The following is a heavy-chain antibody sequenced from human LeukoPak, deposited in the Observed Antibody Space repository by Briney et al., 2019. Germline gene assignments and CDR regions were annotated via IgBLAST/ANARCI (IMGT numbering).Heavy chain of an antibody. CDR1: GFTFSSYA. Sequence: GGSLRLSCAASGFTFSSYAMSWVRQAPGKGLEWVSAISGSGGSTYYADSVKGRFTISRDNSKNTLYLQMNSLRAEDTAVYYCAKGGPDIAAAGNENYGMDVWGQGTTVTVSS. CDR3: AKGGPDIAAAGNENYGMDV. V-gene: IGHV3-23*01. D-gene: IGHD6-13*01. J-gene: IGHJ6*02. CDR2: ISGSGGST.